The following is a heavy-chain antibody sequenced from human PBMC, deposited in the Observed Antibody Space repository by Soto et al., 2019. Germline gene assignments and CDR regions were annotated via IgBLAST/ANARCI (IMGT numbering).Heavy chain of an antibody. D-gene: IGHD1-26*01. CDR1: GGSISSHY. Sequence: SETLSLTCTVSGGSISSHYWSWVRQAPGKGLEWIGHIYYRGSTSYNPSLRSRSTISVDTSNNQFSLKLNPVTTADTAVYYCARDGREASGMDVWGQGTKVTVSS. V-gene: IGHV4-59*11. CDR2: IYYRGST. J-gene: IGHJ6*02. CDR3: ARDGREASGMDV.